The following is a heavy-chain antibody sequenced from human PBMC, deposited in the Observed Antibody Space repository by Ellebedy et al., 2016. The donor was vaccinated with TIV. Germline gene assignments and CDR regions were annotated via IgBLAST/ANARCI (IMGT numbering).Heavy chain of an antibody. CDR1: GFTVSNNY. V-gene: IGHV3-53*01. CDR3: AGYGWPANFDP. Sequence: GESLKISXAASGFTVSNNYMSWVRQAPGKGLEWVSFIYSGGSTYYADSVKGRFTISRDNSKNSLYLQMNSLRAEDTAVYYCAGYGWPANFDPWGQGILVTVSS. CDR2: IYSGGST. J-gene: IGHJ5*02. D-gene: IGHD2-15*01.